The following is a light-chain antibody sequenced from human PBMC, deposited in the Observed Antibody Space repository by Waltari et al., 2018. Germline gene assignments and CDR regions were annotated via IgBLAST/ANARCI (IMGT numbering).Light chain of an antibody. V-gene: IGLV1-40*01. CDR3: QSYDSSLSGSGV. CDR1: SSNIGAGYD. Sequence: QSILTQPPSVSGAPGQRVTIPCTGSSSNIGAGYDVHWYQKVPGTAPKLLIYGNGSRPSGVPDRFSGSKSGTSASLDITGLQAEDEADYYCQSYDSSLSGSGVFGGGTKLTVL. CDR2: GNG. J-gene: IGLJ3*02.